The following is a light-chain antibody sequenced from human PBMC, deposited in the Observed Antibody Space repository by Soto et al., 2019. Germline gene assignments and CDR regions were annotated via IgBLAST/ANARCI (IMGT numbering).Light chain of an antibody. CDR3: QQSFSPPHT. V-gene: IGKV1-39*01. Sequence: DSQMTQCASTLSGSVGDRVTITCRASQTISKYLAWYQQKPGKAPDLLIYDVSTLQSGVPSRFSGSGSGTDFTLTISSLQPEDFATYYCQQSFSPPHTFGQGTKVDIK. CDR2: DVS. J-gene: IGKJ1*01. CDR1: QTISKY.